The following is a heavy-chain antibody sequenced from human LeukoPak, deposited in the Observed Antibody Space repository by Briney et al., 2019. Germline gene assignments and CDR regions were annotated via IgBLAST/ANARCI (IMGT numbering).Heavy chain of an antibody. V-gene: IGHV3-23*01. CDR1: GFTFSSYA. J-gene: IGHJ4*02. D-gene: IGHD4/OR15-4a*01. Sequence: GGSLRLSCAASGFTFSSYAMSWVRQAPGKGLEWVSAISGSGGSTYYADSVKGRFTISRDNSKTTLYLQLNSLRAEDTAVYYCAKDLIDYGPPDDYWGQGTLVTVSS. CDR3: AKDLIDYGPPDDY. CDR2: ISGSGGST.